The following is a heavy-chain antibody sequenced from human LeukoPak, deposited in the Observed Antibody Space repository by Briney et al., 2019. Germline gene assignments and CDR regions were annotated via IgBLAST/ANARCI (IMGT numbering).Heavy chain of an antibody. J-gene: IGHJ4*02. CDR1: GGSISSGGYY. D-gene: IGHD1-26*01. Sequence: SETLSLTCTVSGGSISSGGYYWSWIRQHPGKGLEWIGYIYYSGSTYYNPSLKSRVTISVDTSKNQFSLKLSSVTAADTAVYYCARDLGSGSSSFDYWGQGTLVTVSS. CDR2: IYYSGST. V-gene: IGHV4-31*03. CDR3: ARDLGSGSSSFDY.